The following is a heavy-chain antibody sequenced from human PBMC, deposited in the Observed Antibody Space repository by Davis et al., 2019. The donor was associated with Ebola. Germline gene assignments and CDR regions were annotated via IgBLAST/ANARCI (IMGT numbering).Heavy chain of an antibody. D-gene: IGHD2-21*02. V-gene: IGHV1-69*13. CDR1: GGTFSSYA. J-gene: IGHJ4*02. CDR3: ARESPDVVVTAIYFDY. CDR2: IIPIFGTA. Sequence: AASVKVSCKASGGTFSSYAISWVRQAPGQGLEWMGGIIPIFGTANYTQKFQGRVTITADESTSTAYMELSSLRSEDTAVYYCARESPDVVVTAIYFDYWGQGTLVTVSS.